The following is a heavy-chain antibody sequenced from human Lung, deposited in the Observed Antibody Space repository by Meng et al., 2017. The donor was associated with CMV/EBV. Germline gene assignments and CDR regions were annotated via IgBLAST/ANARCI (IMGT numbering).Heavy chain of an antibody. Sequence: QVQLVRAGSDVKKPGASVSVCCTTTVYTFASYAMNWVRQAPGQGLEWMGWLNSNTGNPTYAQGFTGRFVFSLVTSVSTEYLQICSLKTEDTAVYFCARWNGQDRNFDYWGQGTLVTVSS. CDR2: LNSNTGNP. V-gene: IGHV7-4-1*01. D-gene: IGHD1-1*01. CDR1: VYTFASYA. J-gene: IGHJ4*02. CDR3: ARWNGQDRNFDY.